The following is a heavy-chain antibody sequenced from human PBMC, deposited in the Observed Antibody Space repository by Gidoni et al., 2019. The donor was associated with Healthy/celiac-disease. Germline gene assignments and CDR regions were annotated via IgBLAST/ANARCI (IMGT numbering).Heavy chain of an antibody. CDR2: INAGNGNT. CDR3: ARVYSSSWGWFDP. CDR1: GYTFTSYA. Sequence: QVQLVQSGAEVKKPGASVKVSCKASGYTFTSYAMHWVRQAPGQRLEWMGWINAGNGNTKYSQKFQGRVTITRDTSASTAYMELSSLRSEDTAVYYCARVYSSSWGWFDPWGQGTLVTVSS. V-gene: IGHV1-3*01. D-gene: IGHD6-13*01. J-gene: IGHJ5*02.